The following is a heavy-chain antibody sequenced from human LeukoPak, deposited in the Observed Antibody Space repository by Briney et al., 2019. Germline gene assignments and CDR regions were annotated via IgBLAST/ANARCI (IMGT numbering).Heavy chain of an antibody. V-gene: IGHV4-30-4*01. CDR2: ISYSGST. CDR3: ARDDYGDYVKVN. CDR1: GGSMSGGDYF. J-gene: IGHJ4*02. D-gene: IGHD4-17*01. Sequence: PSETLSLTCTVSGGSMSGGDYFWSWIRQPPGKGLEWIGHISYSGSTYYNPSLKSRVSISVDTSENQFSLKLRTVTAADTAVYYCARDDYGDYVKVNWGQGTLVIVSS.